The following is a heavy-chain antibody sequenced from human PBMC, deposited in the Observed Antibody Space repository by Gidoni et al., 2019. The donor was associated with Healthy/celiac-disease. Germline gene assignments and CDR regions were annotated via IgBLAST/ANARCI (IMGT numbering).Heavy chain of an antibody. V-gene: IGHV3-23*01. J-gene: IGHJ2*01. CDR2: ISGSGGST. Sequence: EVQLLESGGGLVQPGGSLRLSCAASGFTFSSYDMSWVRQAPGKGLEWVSAISGSGGSTYYADSVKGRFTISRDNSKNTLYLQMNSLRAEDTAVYYCAKGAYCGGDCYSTLLYWYFDLWGRGTLVTVSS. CDR1: GFTFSSYD. D-gene: IGHD2-21*02. CDR3: AKGAYCGGDCYSTLLYWYFDL.